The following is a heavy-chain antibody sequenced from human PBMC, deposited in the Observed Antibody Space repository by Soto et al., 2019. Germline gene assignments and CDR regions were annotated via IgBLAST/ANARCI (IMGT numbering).Heavy chain of an antibody. CDR3: VSHLYYYGSPAADY. V-gene: IGHV3-21*01. Sequence: PGGSLRLSCAASGFTFSSYSMNWVRQAPGKGLEWVSSISSSSSYIYYADSVKGRFTISRDNAKNSLYLQMNSLRAEDTAVYYCVSHLYYYGSPAADYWGQGTLVTVSS. J-gene: IGHJ4*02. CDR2: ISSSSSYI. D-gene: IGHD3-10*01. CDR1: GFTFSSYS.